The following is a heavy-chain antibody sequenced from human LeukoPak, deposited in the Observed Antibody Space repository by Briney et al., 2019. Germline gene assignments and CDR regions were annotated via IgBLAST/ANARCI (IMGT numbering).Heavy chain of an antibody. J-gene: IGHJ4*02. CDR3: ARAGPSSSWHQFDY. V-gene: IGHV3-66*01. CDR1: GFTVSRNY. D-gene: IGHD6-13*01. Sequence: GGSLRLSCAASGFTVSRNYMSWVRQAPGKGLEWVSVIYSGGRSYYADSVKGRFTISRDNSKNTLYLQMNSLRVKDTAVYYCARAGPSSSWHQFDYWGQGTLVTVSS. CDR2: IYSGGRS.